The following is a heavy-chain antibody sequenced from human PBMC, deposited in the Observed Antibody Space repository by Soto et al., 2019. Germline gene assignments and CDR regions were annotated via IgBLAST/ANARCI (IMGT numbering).Heavy chain of an antibody. CDR3: ARDRGIAVAGTVYYYYGMDV. Sequence: ASVKVSCKASGYTFTGYYMHWVRQAPGQGLEWMGWINPNSGGTNYAQKFQGRVTMTRDTSISTAYMELSRLRSDDTAVYYCARDRGIAVAGTVYYYYGMDVWGQGTTVTV. CDR2: INPNSGGT. V-gene: IGHV1-2*02. CDR1: GYTFTGYY. J-gene: IGHJ6*02. D-gene: IGHD6-19*01.